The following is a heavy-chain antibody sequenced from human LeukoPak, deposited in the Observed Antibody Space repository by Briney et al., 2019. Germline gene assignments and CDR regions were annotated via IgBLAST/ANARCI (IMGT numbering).Heavy chain of an antibody. CDR2: IYYSGST. Sequence: SETLSLTCSVSGGSISSYYWSWIRQPPGKGLEYIGYIYYSGSTNYNPSLKSRVAISVDTSKDQFSLNLTSVTAADTAVYYCARLKCISTTCPSRYVMDVWGQGTTVTVSS. V-gene: IGHV4-59*01. CDR1: GGSISSYY. CDR3: ARLKCISTTCPSRYVMDV. J-gene: IGHJ6*02. D-gene: IGHD2-2*01.